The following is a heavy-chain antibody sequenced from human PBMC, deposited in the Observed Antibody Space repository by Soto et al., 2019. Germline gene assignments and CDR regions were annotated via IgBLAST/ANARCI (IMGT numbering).Heavy chain of an antibody. CDR2: LWRDGSKV. V-gene: IGHV3-33*01. J-gene: IGHJ4*02. CDR1: GFTFSDYD. Sequence: GGSLRLSCAASGFTFSDYDMHWVRQAPGKRLEWVAVLWRDGSKVYYADSVKGRFTISRDNSKNTLYQEMNSLRVEDTAVYYCARYGTGWTGGDHWGEGTLVTVCS. D-gene: IGHD6-19*01. CDR3: ARYGTGWTGGDH.